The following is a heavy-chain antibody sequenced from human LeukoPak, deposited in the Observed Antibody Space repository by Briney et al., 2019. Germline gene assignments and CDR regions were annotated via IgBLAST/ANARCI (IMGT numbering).Heavy chain of an antibody. CDR1: GDSVSSNSAA. CDR3: ARDPSPMIVVVIADIGWFDP. D-gene: IGHD3-22*01. Sequence: SQTLSLTCAISGDSVSSNSAAWNWIRQSPSRGLEWLGRTYYRSKWYNDYAVSVKSRITTNPDTSKNQFSLQLNSVTPEDTAVYYCARDPSPMIVVVIADIGWFDPWGQGTLVTVSS. V-gene: IGHV6-1*01. CDR2: TYYRSKWYN. J-gene: IGHJ5*02.